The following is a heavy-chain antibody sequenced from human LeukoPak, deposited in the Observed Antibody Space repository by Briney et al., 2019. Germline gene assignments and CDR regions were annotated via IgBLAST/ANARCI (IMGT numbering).Heavy chain of an antibody. CDR1: GFTFSNYW. J-gene: IGHJ4*02. D-gene: IGHD2-21*02. V-gene: IGHV3-74*01. Sequence: PGGSLRLSCAASGFTFSNYWMHWVRQAPGKGLVWVSRINSDGSSTSYADSVKGRFTISRDNAKNTLYLQMNSLRADDTAVYYCAKSHHVTAIDYWGQGTLVTVSS. CDR3: AKSHHVTAIDY. CDR2: INSDGSST.